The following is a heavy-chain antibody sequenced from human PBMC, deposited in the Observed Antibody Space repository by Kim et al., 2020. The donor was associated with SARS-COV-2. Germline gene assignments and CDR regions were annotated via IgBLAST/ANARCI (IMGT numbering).Heavy chain of an antibody. CDR3: ASRALIAVAGTYWLDP. CDR1: GFTFSSSA. CDR2: ISYDGTNK. V-gene: IGHV3-30*04. Sequence: GRSLRLSCAASGFTFSSSAMLWVRQAPGKGLEWVAVISYDGTNKFYAHSVKGRFTISRDNSKNTLYLQMNSLRAEDTAVYYCASRALIAVAGTYWLDPWGQGTLVTVSS. D-gene: IGHD6-19*01. J-gene: IGHJ5*02.